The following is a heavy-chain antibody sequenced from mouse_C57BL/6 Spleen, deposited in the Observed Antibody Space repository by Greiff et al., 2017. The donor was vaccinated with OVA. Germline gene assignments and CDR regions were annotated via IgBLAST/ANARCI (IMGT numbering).Heavy chain of an antibody. D-gene: IGHD2-4*01. CDR3: ARDYLTWDYGEGAMDY. Sequence: EVKLMESGPELVKPGASVKISCKASGYSFTGYYMNWVKQSPEKSLEWIGEINPSTGGTTYNQKFKAKATLTVDKSSSTAYMQLKSLTSEDSAVYYCARDYLTWDYGEGAMDYWGQGTSVTVSS. J-gene: IGHJ4*01. V-gene: IGHV1-42*01. CDR1: GYSFTGYY. CDR2: INPSTGGT.